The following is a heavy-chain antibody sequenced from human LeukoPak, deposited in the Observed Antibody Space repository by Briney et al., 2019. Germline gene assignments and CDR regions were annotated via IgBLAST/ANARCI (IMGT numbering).Heavy chain of an antibody. J-gene: IGHJ4*02. Sequence: SETLSLTCTVSGGSISSYYWSWIRQPPGKGLEWIGYIYHSGSTNYNPSLKSRVTISVDTSKNQFSLKLSSVTAADTAVYYCARGGPYGSGSDPFYYWGQGTLVTVSS. CDR3: ARGGPYGSGSDPFYY. V-gene: IGHV4-59*01. CDR2: IYHSGST. D-gene: IGHD3-10*01. CDR1: GGSISSYY.